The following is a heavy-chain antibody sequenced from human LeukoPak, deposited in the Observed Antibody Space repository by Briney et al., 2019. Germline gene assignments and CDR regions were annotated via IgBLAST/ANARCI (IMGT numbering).Heavy chain of an antibody. CDR1: GYTFTAYY. CDR3: ARDRDHVFDY. Sequence: AXVKVSCKASGYTFTAYYIHWVRQAPGQGLEWMGWINPKSGGTNYAQKFQGWVTLTRDTSINTAYMELSRLTSDDTAVYYCARDRDHVFDYWGQGAPVTVSS. D-gene: IGHD3-10*01. J-gene: IGHJ4*02. V-gene: IGHV1-2*04. CDR2: INPKSGGT.